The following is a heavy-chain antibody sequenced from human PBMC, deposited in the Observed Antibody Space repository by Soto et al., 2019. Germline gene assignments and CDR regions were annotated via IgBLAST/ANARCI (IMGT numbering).Heavy chain of an antibody. Sequence: SLRLSCAASGFTFSSNAMSWVRQAPGKGLEWVSAISGSGGSTYYADSVKGRFTISRGNSKNTLYLQMNSLRAEDTAVYYCAKAPAVLPAPQFDYWGQGTLVTVSS. V-gene: IGHV3-23*01. J-gene: IGHJ4*02. CDR3: AKAPAVLPAPQFDY. CDR1: GFTFSSNA. CDR2: ISGSGGST. D-gene: IGHD6-19*01.